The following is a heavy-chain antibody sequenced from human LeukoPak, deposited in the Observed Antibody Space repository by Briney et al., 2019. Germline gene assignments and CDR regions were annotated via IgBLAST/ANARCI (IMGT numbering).Heavy chain of an antibody. CDR2: IIPIFGTA. D-gene: IGHD1-14*01. J-gene: IGHJ5*02. CDR1: GGTFSSYA. V-gene: IGHV1-69*13. Sequence: SVKVSCKASGGTFSSYAISWVRQAPGQGLEWMGGIIPIFGTANYAQKFQGRVTITADESTSTAYMELSSLRPDDTAVYYCARTKAPPDPWAWFDPWGQGTLVTV. CDR3: ARTKAPPDPWAWFDP.